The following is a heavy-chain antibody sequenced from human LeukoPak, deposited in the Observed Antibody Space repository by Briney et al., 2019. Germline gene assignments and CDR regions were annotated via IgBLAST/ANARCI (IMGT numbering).Heavy chain of an antibody. Sequence: GGSLRLSCAASGFTFSSYWMHWVRQAPGKGLVWVSRINSDGSSTIYADSVKGRFTISRDNAKNTLYLQMNSLRAEDTAVYYCAREHLSSGSSPDYYYYYCMDVWGKGTTVTISS. CDR3: AREHLSSGSSPDYYYYYCMDV. V-gene: IGHV3-74*01. CDR1: GFTFSSYW. CDR2: INSDGSST. D-gene: IGHD6-19*01. J-gene: IGHJ6*03.